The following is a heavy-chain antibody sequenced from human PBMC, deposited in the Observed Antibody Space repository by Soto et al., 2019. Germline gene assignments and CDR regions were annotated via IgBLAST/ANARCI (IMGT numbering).Heavy chain of an antibody. J-gene: IGHJ5*02. D-gene: IGHD3-3*01. CDR2: IVVGSGNT. CDR1: GFTFTSSA. Sequence: SVKVSCKASGFTFTSSAVQWVRQARGQRLEWIGWIVVGSGNTNYAQKFQERVTITRDMSTSTAYMELSSLRSEDTAVYYCAADRSFAVVIIPPIINWFDPWGQGTLVTVSS. V-gene: IGHV1-58*01. CDR3: AADRSFAVVIIPPIINWFDP.